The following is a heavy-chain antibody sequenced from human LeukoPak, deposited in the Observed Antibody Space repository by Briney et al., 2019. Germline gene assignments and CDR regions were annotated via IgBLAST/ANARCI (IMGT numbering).Heavy chain of an antibody. J-gene: IGHJ4*02. V-gene: IGHV3-33*01. CDR2: IWSDGSNK. CDR3: ARDPVENSRSSDLYFFQY. CDR1: GFTFSTYG. Sequence: PGGSLRLSCTASGFTFSTYGMHWVRQAPGKGLEWVAVIWSDGSNKYYADSLKGRFTISRDNSKNTLYLQMNSLRAEDTAIYYCARDPVENSRSSDLYFFQYWGQGTLVTVSS. D-gene: IGHD6-6*01.